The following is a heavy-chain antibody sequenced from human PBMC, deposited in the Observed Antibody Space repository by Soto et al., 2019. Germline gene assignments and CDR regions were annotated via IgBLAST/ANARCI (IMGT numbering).Heavy chain of an antibody. CDR2: IYWDDDK. J-gene: IGHJ4*02. CDR3: AHSGYDARPFDY. CDR1: GFSLSTSGVG. D-gene: IGHD2-8*01. V-gene: IGHV2-5*02. Sequence: QITLKESGPTLVKPTQTLTLTCTFSGFSLSTSGVGVGWIRQPPGKALEWLALIYWDDDKRYSPSLKSRLTIHKXXSKNQVVLTMTNMDPVDTATYYCAHSGYDARPFDYWGQGTLVTVSS.